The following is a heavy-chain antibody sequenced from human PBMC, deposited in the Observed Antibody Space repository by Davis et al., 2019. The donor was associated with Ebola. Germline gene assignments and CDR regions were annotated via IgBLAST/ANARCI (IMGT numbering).Heavy chain of an antibody. CDR2: ISAYNGNT. CDR3: ASPYCGGDCYSYYYYGMDV. V-gene: IGHV1-18*01. Sequence: ASVKVSCKASGYTFTSYGISWVRQAPGQGLEWMGWISAYNGNTNYAQKLQGRVTMTTDTSTSTAYMELRSLRSDDTAVYYCASPYCGGDCYSYYYYGMDVWGQGTTVTVSS. D-gene: IGHD2-21*01. CDR1: GYTFTSYG. J-gene: IGHJ6*02.